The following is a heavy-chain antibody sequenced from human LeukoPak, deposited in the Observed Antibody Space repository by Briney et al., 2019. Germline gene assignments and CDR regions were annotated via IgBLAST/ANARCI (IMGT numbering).Heavy chain of an antibody. D-gene: IGHD2-2*01. CDR3: ARYCSSTSCYYYYGMDV. Sequence: GGSLRLSCAASGFTFSSYAMHWVRQAPGKGLEWVAVISYDGSNKYYADSVKGRFTISRDNSKNTLYLQMNSLRAEDTAVYYCARYCSSTSCYYYYGMDVWGQGTTVTVSS. V-gene: IGHV3-30-3*01. J-gene: IGHJ6*02. CDR1: GFTFSSYA. CDR2: ISYDGSNK.